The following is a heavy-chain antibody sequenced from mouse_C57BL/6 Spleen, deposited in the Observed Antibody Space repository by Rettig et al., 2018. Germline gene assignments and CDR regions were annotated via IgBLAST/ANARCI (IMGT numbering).Heavy chain of an antibody. Sequence: QVQLQQPGAELVKPGASVKMSCKASGYTFTSYWITWVKQRPGQGLEWIGDIYPGSGSTNYNEKFKSKATLTVDTSSSTAYMQPSSLTSEDSAVYYCARRDYYGSSYAMDYWGQGTSVTVSS. CDR1: GYTFTSYW. CDR2: IYPGSGST. CDR3: ARRDYYGSSYAMDY. D-gene: IGHD1-1*01. V-gene: IGHV1-55*01. J-gene: IGHJ4*01.